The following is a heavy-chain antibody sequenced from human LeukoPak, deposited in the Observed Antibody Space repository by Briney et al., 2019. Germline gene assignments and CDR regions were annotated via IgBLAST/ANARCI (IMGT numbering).Heavy chain of an antibody. CDR1: GGSISSSSYY. J-gene: IGHJ4*02. V-gene: IGHV4-39*07. CDR2: INHSGST. D-gene: IGHD3-10*01. CDR3: ARLRGAMVRGVFDY. Sequence: SETLSLTCTVSGGSISSSSYYWGWIRQPPGKGLEWIGEINHSGSTNYNPSLKSRVTISVDTSKNQFSLKLSSVTAADTAVYYCARLRGAMVRGVFDYWGQGTLVTVSS.